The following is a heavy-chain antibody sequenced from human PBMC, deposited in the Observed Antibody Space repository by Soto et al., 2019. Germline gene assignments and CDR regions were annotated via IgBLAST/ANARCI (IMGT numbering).Heavy chain of an antibody. CDR3: ARGGYCSSTSCPNWFDP. CDR2: IIPILGIA. D-gene: IGHD2-2*01. Sequence: SVKVSCKASGGTFSSYTISWVRQAPGQGLEWMGRIIPILGIANYAQKFQGRVTITADKSTSTAYMELSSLRSEDTAVYYCARGGYCSSTSCPNWFDPWGQGTLVTVSS. V-gene: IGHV1-69*02. CDR1: GGTFSSYT. J-gene: IGHJ5*02.